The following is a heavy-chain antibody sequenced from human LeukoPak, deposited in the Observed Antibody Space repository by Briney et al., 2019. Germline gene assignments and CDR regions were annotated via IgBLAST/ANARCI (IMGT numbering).Heavy chain of an antibody. V-gene: IGHV3-30*18. CDR2: ISYDGSNK. J-gene: IGHJ4*02. CDR1: GFTFSSYG. D-gene: IGHD6-19*01. Sequence: XRSLRLSCAASGFTFSSYGMHWVRQAPGKGLEWVAVISYDGSNKYYADSVKGRFTISRDNSKNTLYLQMNSLRAEDTAVYYCAKGVAGTFDYWGQGTLVTVSS. CDR3: AKGVAGTFDY.